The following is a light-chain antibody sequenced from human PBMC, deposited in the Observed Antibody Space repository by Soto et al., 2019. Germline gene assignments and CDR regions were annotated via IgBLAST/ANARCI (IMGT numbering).Light chain of an antibody. Sequence: DIVMTQSPLSLPVTPGEPASISCRSSQSLLYSNGYNYLDWYVQKPGQAPQLLIYLGSNRASGVPDRISGSGSGTDFTLKISRVEAEDVGVYYCMQALLSRTFGQGTKVEIK. V-gene: IGKV2-28*01. CDR3: MQALLSRT. CDR2: LGS. CDR1: QSLLYSNGYNY. J-gene: IGKJ1*01.